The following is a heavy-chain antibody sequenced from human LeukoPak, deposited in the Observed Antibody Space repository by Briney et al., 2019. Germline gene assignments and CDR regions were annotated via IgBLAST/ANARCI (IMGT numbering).Heavy chain of an antibody. CDR3: ARDHGEGAYCGGDCPDYYFDY. V-gene: IGHV4-30-4*08. CDR2: IYYSGST. J-gene: IGHJ4*02. D-gene: IGHD2-21*02. Sequence: SETLSLTCTVSGGSISSGGYYWSWIRQHPGKGLEWIGYIYYSGSTYYNPSLKSRVTISVDTSKNQFSLKLSSVTAADTAVYYCARDHGEGAYCGGDCPDYYFDYWGQGTLVTVSS. CDR1: GGSISSGGYY.